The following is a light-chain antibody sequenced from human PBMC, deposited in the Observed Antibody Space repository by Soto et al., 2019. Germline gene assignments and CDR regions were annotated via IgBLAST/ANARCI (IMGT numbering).Light chain of an antibody. V-gene: IGKV3-15*01. Sequence: EIVMTQSPATLSVSPGERATLSCKASQSVDSNLAWYQQKPGQAPRLLIYAASTRATGTPDRFSGSGSGTDFALTINRLEPEDFAVYYCQQYVTSPAITFGQGTRLE. CDR2: AAS. CDR3: QQYVTSPAIT. CDR1: QSVDSN. J-gene: IGKJ5*01.